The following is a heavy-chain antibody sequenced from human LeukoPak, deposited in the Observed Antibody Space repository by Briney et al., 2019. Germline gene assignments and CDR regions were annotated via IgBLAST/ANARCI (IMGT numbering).Heavy chain of an antibody. Sequence: GASVKVSCKASGYTFTSYYMHWVRQAPGQGLEWIGIINPSGGSTSYAQKFQGRVTMTRDTSTSTVYMELSSLRSEDTAVYYCARENNYYDSRYYFHYWGQGTLVTVSS. V-gene: IGHV1-46*01. CDR2: INPSGGST. J-gene: IGHJ4*02. CDR3: ARENNYYDSRYYFHY. CDR1: GYTFTSYY. D-gene: IGHD3-22*01.